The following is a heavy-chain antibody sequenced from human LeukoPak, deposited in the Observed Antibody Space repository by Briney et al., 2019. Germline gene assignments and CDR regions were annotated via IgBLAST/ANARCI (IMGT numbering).Heavy chain of an antibody. Sequence: AGGSLRLSCEAPGFTVRSNYMSWVRQAPICSGGRSDYAHFVKGRFTISRDNSKNTLYLQMNSLRAEDTAVYFCARDGPYGDYSYSEWGQGTLVTVSS. J-gene: IGHJ4*02. D-gene: IGHD4-17*01. CDR3: ARDGPYGDYSYSE. V-gene: IGHV3-53*01. CDR2: ICSGGRS. CDR1: GFTVRSNY.